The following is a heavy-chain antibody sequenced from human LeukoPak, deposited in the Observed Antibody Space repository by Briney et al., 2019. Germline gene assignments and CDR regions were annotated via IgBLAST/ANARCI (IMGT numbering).Heavy chain of an antibody. Sequence: SETLSLTCTVSGGSISSGGYYWSWIRQHPGKGLEWIGYIYYSGSTYYNPSLKSRVTISVDTSKNQFSLKLSSVTAADTAVYYCARDPGPRAVAGNGHAFDIWGQGTMVTVSS. CDR2: IYYSGST. V-gene: IGHV4-31*03. CDR1: GGSISSGGYY. D-gene: IGHD6-19*01. CDR3: ARDPGPRAVAGNGHAFDI. J-gene: IGHJ3*02.